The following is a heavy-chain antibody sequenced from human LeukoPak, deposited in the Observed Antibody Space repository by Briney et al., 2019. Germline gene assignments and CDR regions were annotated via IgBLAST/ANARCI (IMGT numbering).Heavy chain of an antibody. J-gene: IGHJ4*02. D-gene: IGHD3-9*01. Sequence: GGSLRLSCAVSGFTFNYYGMNWVRQAPGKGLEWVSYISSTSSTVNYADSVKGRFTISRDNSKNTLYLQMNSLRAEDTAVYYCAKGMETYDILTGYQNWGQGTLVTVSS. CDR2: ISSTSSTV. V-gene: IGHV3-48*01. CDR3: AKGMETYDILTGYQN. CDR1: GFTFNYYG.